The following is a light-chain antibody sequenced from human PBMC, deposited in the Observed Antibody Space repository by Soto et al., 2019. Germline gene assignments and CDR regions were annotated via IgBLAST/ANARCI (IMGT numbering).Light chain of an antibody. CDR2: EIN. Sequence: QSALTQPPSASGSPGQSVTISCTGTSSDVGAYDYVSWYQQHPRKAPKLMIYEINKRPSGVPDRFSGSKSGNTASLTVSGLQAEDEAHYYCQSYDSSLSGYVFGTGTKVTVL. CDR3: QSYDSSLSGYV. CDR1: SSDVGAYDY. J-gene: IGLJ1*01. V-gene: IGLV2-8*01.